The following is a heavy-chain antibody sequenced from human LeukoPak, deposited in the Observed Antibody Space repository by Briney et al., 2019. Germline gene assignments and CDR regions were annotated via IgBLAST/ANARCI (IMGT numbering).Heavy chain of an antibody. V-gene: IGHV1-69*04. CDR3: ARALGYCSSTSCHTLRY. J-gene: IGHJ4*02. CDR2: IIPILGIA. D-gene: IGHD2-2*01. CDR1: GGTFSSYA. Sequence: GASVKVSCKASGGTFSSYAISWVRQAPGQGLEWMGRIIPILGIANYAQKFQGRVTITADKSTSTAYMELSSLRSEDTAVYYCARALGYCSSTSCHTLRYWGQGTLVTVSS.